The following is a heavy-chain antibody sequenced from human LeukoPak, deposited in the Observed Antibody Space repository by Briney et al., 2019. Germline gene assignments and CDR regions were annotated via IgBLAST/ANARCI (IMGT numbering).Heavy chain of an antibody. CDR1: GYSISSGYY. Sequence: SETLSLTCAVSGYSISSGYYWGWIRQPPGKGLEWIGSIYHSGSTYYNPSLKSRVTISVDTSKNQFSLKLSSVTAADTAVYYCARITIFGAYYFDYWGQGTLVTVSS. CDR2: IYHSGST. CDR3: ARITIFGAYYFDY. J-gene: IGHJ4*02. D-gene: IGHD3-3*01. V-gene: IGHV4-38-2*01.